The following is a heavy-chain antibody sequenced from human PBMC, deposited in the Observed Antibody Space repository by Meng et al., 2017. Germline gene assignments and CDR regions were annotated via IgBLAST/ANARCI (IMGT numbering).Heavy chain of an antibody. CDR3: ARSIPKYYDFWSGYSDY. V-gene: IGHV1-18*01. D-gene: IGHD3-3*01. CDR1: GYTVISYS. J-gene: IGHJ4*02. CDR2: ISAYNGNT. Sequence: VEVGAEVKKPGDSGKVSCNASGYTVISYSSSWVRQARGQGLEWMEWISAYNGNTNFTQKLQGIVTMTTVTSTNTAYMELRSLRSDDTAVYYCARSIPKYYDFWSGYSDYWGQGTLVTVSS.